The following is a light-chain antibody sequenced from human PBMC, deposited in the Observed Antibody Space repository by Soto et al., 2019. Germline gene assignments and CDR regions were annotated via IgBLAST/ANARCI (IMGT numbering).Light chain of an antibody. CDR2: GAS. J-gene: IGKJ2*01. Sequence: EIVLTQSPGTLSLSPGERATLSCRASQSVNNNYLAWFQEKPGQAPRLLIYGASSRATGIPDRFSGSGSGTDFTLTISRLEPGDFAVYYCQQYGSSHHTFGQGTKLEIK. V-gene: IGKV3-20*01. CDR3: QQYGSSHHT. CDR1: QSVNNNY.